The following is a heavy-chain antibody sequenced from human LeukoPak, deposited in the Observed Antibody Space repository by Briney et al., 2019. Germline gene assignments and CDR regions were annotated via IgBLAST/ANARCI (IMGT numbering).Heavy chain of an antibody. CDR3: ARDERYDSSGYPFDY. D-gene: IGHD3-22*01. CDR1: GYTFTGYH. CDR2: INPNSGGT. V-gene: IGHV1-2*02. Sequence: ASVKVSCKASGYTFTGYHMHWVRQAPGQGLEWMGWINPNSGGTNYAQKFQGRVTMTRDTSISTAYMELSRLRSDDTAVYYCARDERYDSSGYPFDYWGQGTLVTVSS. J-gene: IGHJ4*02.